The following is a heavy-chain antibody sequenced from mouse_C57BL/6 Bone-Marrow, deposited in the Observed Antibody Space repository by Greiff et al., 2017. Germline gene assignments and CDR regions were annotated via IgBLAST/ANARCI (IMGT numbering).Heavy chain of an antibody. V-gene: IGHV8-12*01. J-gene: IGHJ3*01. CDR2: SYWDDDT. Sequence: QVTLKVSGPGILQSSQTLSLTCSFSGFSLSTSGMGVSWIRQPSGKGLEWLAHSYWDDDTHYNPSLKSRLTISKDTSRTHVFLKISSVDTADTATYYCARSGITTIVGAYCGQGTLVTVSS. D-gene: IGHD1-1*01. CDR1: GFSLSTSGMG. CDR3: ARSGITTIVGAY.